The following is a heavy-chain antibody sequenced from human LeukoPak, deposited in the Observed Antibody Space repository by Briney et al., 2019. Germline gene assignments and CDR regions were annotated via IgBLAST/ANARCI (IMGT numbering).Heavy chain of an antibody. CDR3: TRGSSSRRDN. V-gene: IGHV1-8*01. Sequence: ASVNVSCKASGYTFTSCDINWVRQAAGQGREGMGWMNPNSGNTGYGQSVQGTITMTRDISIGTAYMELSNLTSEDTAIYYSTRGSSSRRDNWGQGTLVTVSA. CDR1: GYTFTSCD. CDR2: MNPNSGNT. D-gene: IGHD2-15*01. J-gene: IGHJ4*02.